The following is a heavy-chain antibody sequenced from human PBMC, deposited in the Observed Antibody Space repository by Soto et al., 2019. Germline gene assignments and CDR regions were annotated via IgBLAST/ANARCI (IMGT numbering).Heavy chain of an antibody. CDR3: ARGRRRWSRHFDY. J-gene: IGHJ4*02. Sequence: PSETLSLTCAVYGGSFSGYYWSWIRQPPGKGLEWIGEINHSGSTNYNPSLKSRVTISVDTSKNQFSLKLSSVTAADTAVYYCARGRRRWSRHFDYWGQGTLVTVSS. CDR1: GGSFSGYY. D-gene: IGHD2-15*01. V-gene: IGHV4-34*01. CDR2: INHSGST.